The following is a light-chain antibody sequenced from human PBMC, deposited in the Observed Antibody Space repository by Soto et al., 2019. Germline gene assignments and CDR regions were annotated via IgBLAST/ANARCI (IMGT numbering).Light chain of an antibody. CDR1: QSVSNN. V-gene: IGKV3-15*01. J-gene: IGKJ1*01. CDR3: QQYNNWWT. CDR2: GAS. Sequence: EIVMTQSPATLSVSPGERATLSCRASQSVSNNLAWYQKKPGQAPRLLIYGASTRATGIPARFSGSGSGTEFTLTISSLPSEDFAFYYCQQYNNWWTFGQGTRVDIK.